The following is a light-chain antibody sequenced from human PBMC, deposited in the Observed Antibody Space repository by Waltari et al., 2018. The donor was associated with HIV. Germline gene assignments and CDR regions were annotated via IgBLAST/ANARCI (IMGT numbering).Light chain of an antibody. CDR1: QSIGNF. CDR3: QQSYSTPPVYT. J-gene: IGKJ2*01. CDR2: AAS. Sequence: DIQMTQSPSSLSASVGDRVTITCRASQSIGNFLNWYQQKPGKAPKLLIYAASSLESGVPSRFSGSGSGTDFTLTISTLQPGDFATYYCQQSYSTPPVYTFGQGTKLEIK. V-gene: IGKV1-39*01.